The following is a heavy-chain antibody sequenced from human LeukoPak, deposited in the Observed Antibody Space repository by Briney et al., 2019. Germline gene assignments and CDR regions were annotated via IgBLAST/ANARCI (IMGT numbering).Heavy chain of an antibody. V-gene: IGHV3-30*18. CDR3: AKNGAAPKVYYFDY. D-gene: IGHD6-13*01. CDR2: ISDDGSNK. Sequence: PGGSLRLSCAASGFTFSTYGMHWVRQAPGKGLEWVAVISDDGSNKYYEDSVKGRFTISRDNSKNTLYLQVNSLRAEDTAVYYCAKNGAAPKVYYFDYWGQGTLVTVSS. J-gene: IGHJ4*02. CDR1: GFTFSTYG.